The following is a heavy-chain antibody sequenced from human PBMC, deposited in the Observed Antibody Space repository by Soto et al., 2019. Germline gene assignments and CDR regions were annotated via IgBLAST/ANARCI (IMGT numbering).Heavy chain of an antibody. J-gene: IGHJ6*02. V-gene: IGHV1-69*01. CDR2: IIPIFGTA. D-gene: IGHD1-7*01. CDR3: ARDRTGTKTGRWEYGMDV. Sequence: QVQLVQSGAEVKKPGSSVKVSCKASGGTFSSYAISWVQQAPGQGLEWMGGIIPIFGTANYEQKFQSRVTITADESTSTAYMELSSLRSEDTAVYYCARDRTGTKTGRWEYGMDVWGQGTTVTVSS. CDR1: GGTFSSYA.